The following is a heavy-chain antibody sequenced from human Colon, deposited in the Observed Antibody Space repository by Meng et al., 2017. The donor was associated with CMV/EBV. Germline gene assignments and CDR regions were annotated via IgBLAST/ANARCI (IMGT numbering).Heavy chain of an antibody. D-gene: IGHD3-22*01. CDR3: ATVSSGYYLYFQH. V-gene: IGHV1-2*02. CDR1: GYTFTGYY. Sequence: QVQLVQSGAGVKKPGASGKVSCKASGYTFTGYYMHWVRQAPGQGLEWMGWINPNSGGTNYAQKFQGRVTMTRDTSISTAYMELSRLRSDDTAVYYCATVSSGYYLYFQHWGQGTLVTVSS. CDR2: INPNSGGT. J-gene: IGHJ1*01.